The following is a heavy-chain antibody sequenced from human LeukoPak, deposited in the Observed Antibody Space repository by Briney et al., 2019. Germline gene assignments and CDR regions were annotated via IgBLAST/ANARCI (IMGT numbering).Heavy chain of an antibody. CDR3: ARGDSSGWFDY. Sequence: GGSLRLSCAASGFTFSSYWMHWVRHAPGKGLVWVSRINSDGSSTSYADSVKGRFTISRDNAKNTLYLQMNSLRAEDTAVYYCARGDSSGWFDYWGQGTLVTVSS. D-gene: IGHD6-19*01. CDR2: INSDGSST. CDR1: GFTFSSYW. J-gene: IGHJ4*02. V-gene: IGHV3-74*01.